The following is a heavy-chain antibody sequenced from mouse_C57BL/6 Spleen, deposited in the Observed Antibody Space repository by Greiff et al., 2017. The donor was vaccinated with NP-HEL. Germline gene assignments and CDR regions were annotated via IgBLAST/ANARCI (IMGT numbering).Heavy chain of an antibody. J-gene: IGHJ4*01. V-gene: IGHV5-12*01. Sequence: EVKLVESGGGLVQPGGSLKLSCAASGFTFSDYYMYWVRQTPEKRLEWVAYISNGGGSTYYPDTVKGRFTISRDNAKNTLYLQMSRLKSEDTATYYCARRDYSNYAMDYWGQGTSVTVSS. CDR1: GFTFSDYY. CDR3: ARRDYSNYAMDY. D-gene: IGHD2-5*01. CDR2: ISNGGGST.